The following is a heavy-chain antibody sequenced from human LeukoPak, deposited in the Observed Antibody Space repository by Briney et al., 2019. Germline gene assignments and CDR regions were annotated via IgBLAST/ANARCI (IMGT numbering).Heavy chain of an antibody. J-gene: IGHJ4*02. Sequence: PGGSLRFSCAASGFTFSSYSMNWVRQAPGKVREWVSFISGTSSYIYYADSVKGRFTISRDNAKNSMYLQMNRLRAEDTAAYYCARGPYSSSWSEFDYWGQGTLVTVSS. V-gene: IGHV3-21*01. CDR2: ISGTSSYI. CDR3: ARGPYSSSWSEFDY. CDR1: GFTFSSYS. D-gene: IGHD6-13*01.